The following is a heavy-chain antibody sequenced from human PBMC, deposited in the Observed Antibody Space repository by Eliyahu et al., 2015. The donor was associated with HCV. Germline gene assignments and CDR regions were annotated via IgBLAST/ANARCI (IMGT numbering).Heavy chain of an antibody. V-gene: IGHV3-23*01. CDR3: AREQLAGQHWYFDL. Sequence: EVQLLESGGGLVQPGGSLRLSCAASGFTFSSYAMXWVRQAPGKGLGGVSVISGSGGSTYYADSVKGRFTISRDNSKNTLYLQMNSLRVDDTAVYYCAREQLAGQHWYFDLWGRGTLVTVSS. CDR2: ISGSGGST. J-gene: IGHJ2*01. CDR1: GFTFSSYA. D-gene: IGHD6-6*01.